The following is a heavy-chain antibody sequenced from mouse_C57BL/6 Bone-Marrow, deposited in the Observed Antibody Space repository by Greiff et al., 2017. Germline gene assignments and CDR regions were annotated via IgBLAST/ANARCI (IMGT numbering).Heavy chain of an antibody. V-gene: IGHV2-5*01. CDR2: IWSGGGT. J-gene: IGHJ1*03. Sequence: VKVVESGPGLVQPSQSLSITCTVSGFSLTSYGVHWVRQSPGKGLEWLGVIWSGGGTDYIAAFMSRLSITKDNSKSQVFFKLNSLQADDTAIYYCAKNGRNLCRYYDVWGTGTTVTVSS. CDR3: AKNGRNLCRYYDV. D-gene: IGHD6-5*01. CDR1: GFSLTSYG.